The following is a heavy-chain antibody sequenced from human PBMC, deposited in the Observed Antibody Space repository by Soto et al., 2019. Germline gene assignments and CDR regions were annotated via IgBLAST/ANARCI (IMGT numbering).Heavy chain of an antibody. D-gene: IGHD1-1*01. Sequence: VSGPTLVNPTQTLTLTCTFSGFSLTTSAVAVGWIRQPPGKALEWLAIVYGSDDKYYSPSLKSRLTITKDNSKNQVVLTLTDMDPVDTATYSCVRRYDPYYFDYWGQGALVTVSS. CDR1: GFSLTTSAVA. CDR3: VRRYDPYYFDY. V-gene: IGHV2-5*01. CDR2: VYGSDDK. J-gene: IGHJ4*02.